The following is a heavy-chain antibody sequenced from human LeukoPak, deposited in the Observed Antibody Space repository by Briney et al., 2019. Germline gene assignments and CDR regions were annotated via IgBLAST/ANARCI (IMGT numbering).Heavy chain of an antibody. J-gene: IGHJ4*02. V-gene: IGHV4-59*01. Sequence: SETLSLTCTVSGGSISSYYWSWIRQPPGKGLEWIGYIYYSGSTNYNPSLKSRVTISVDTSKNQFSLRLSSVTAADTAVYYCARARSANYCSSTSCYLPKTYYLDYWGQGTLVTVSS. D-gene: IGHD2-2*01. CDR3: ARARSANYCSSTSCYLPKTYYLDY. CDR1: GGSISSYY. CDR2: IYYSGST.